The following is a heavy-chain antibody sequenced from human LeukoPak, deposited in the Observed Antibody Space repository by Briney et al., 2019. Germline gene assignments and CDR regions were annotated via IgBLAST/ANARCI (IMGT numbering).Heavy chain of an antibody. Sequence: GGSLRLSCAASGFTFSDYYMDWVRQAPGKGLEWVGRIRNKANSYTSEYAASVKGRFTISRDDSKNSLYLQMNSLKTEDTAVYYCTRAYCGGDCYFQHWGQGTLVTVSS. J-gene: IGHJ1*01. CDR2: IRNKANSYTS. CDR3: TRAYCGGDCYFQH. CDR1: GFTFSDYY. D-gene: IGHD2-21*02. V-gene: IGHV3-72*01.